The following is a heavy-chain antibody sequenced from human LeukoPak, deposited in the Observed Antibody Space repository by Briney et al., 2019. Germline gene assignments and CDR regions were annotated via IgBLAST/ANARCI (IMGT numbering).Heavy chain of an antibody. CDR1: GDSIRSYY. CDR3: ATNYAVAGPYSFDY. J-gene: IGHJ4*02. V-gene: IGHV4-59*01. Sequence: SETLSLTCTVSGDSIRSYYWSWIRQPPGKGLEWIGYIYYSGSTNYNPSLKSRVTISLDTSKNQFSLKLNSVTAADTAVYYCATNYAVAGPYSFDYWGQGTLITVSS. CDR2: IYYSGST. D-gene: IGHD6-19*01.